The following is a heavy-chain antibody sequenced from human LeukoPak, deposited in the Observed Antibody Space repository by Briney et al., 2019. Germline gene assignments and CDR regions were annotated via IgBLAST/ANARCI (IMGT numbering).Heavy chain of an antibody. Sequence: PGGSLRLSCAASGFTFSSYWMSWVRQAPGKGLEWVANIKQDGSEKYYVDSVKGRFTISRDKAKNSLYLQMNSLGVEDTAVYYCAGSDFWSGYYRPYYFDFWGQGTLVTVSS. CDR1: GFTFSSYW. CDR3: AGSDFWSGYYRPYYFDF. D-gene: IGHD3-3*01. CDR2: IKQDGSEK. J-gene: IGHJ4*02. V-gene: IGHV3-7*01.